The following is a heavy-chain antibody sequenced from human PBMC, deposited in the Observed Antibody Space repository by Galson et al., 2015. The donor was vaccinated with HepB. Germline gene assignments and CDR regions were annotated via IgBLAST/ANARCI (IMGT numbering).Heavy chain of an antibody. Sequence: TLSLTCTVSGGSISSYYWSWIRQPPGKGLEWIGYIYYSGSTNYNPSLKSRVTISVDTSKNQFSLKLSSVTAADTAVYYCARQLSGILTGYYDYWGQGTLVTVSS. CDR3: ARQLSGILTGYYDY. V-gene: IGHV4-59*08. CDR1: GGSISSYY. CDR2: IYYSGST. J-gene: IGHJ4*02. D-gene: IGHD3-9*01.